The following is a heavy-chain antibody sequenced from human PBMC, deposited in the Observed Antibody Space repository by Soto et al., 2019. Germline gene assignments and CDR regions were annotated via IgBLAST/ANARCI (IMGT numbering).Heavy chain of an antibody. CDR1: GGSISSGDYY. D-gene: IGHD3-22*01. CDR3: ARVPTYYYDSSGSIFYYYGMDV. Sequence: SETLSLTCTVSGGSISSGDYYWSWIRQPPGKGLEWIGYIYYSGSTYYNPSLKSRVTISVDTSKNQFSLKLSSVTAADTAVYYCARVPTYYYDSSGSIFYYYGMDVWGQGTTVTVSS. CDR2: IYYSGST. V-gene: IGHV4-30-4*01. J-gene: IGHJ6*02.